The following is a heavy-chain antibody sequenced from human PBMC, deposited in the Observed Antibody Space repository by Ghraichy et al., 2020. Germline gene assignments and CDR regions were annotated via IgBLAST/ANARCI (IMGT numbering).Heavy chain of an antibody. V-gene: IGHV6-1*01. CDR2: TYRMAS. Sequence: SQTLSLTCAISVDSFSNYNVALNWIRQSPSRGRECLGRTYRMASKSAESVKSRMTISPDTSKNQFSLQLNSVTPEDTALYYCARGRNHGSAIWGQGTMVTVPS. CDR1: VDSFSNYNVA. CDR3: ARGRNHGSAI. J-gene: IGHJ3*02.